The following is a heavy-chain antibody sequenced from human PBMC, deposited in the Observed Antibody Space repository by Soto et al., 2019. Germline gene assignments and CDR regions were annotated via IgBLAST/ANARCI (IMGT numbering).Heavy chain of an antibody. J-gene: IGHJ3*02. CDR2: MYYSGST. CDR3: ARIGSGPKGGAFDI. D-gene: IGHD2-15*01. V-gene: IGHV4-39*01. Sequence: SETQSLTCTVSGGSISSSSYYWGWIRLPPGKGLDWIGSMYYSGSTYYNPSLKSRVTISVDTSKNQFSLKLSSVTAADTAVYYCARIGSGPKGGAFDIWGQGTMVTVSS. CDR1: GGSISSSSYY.